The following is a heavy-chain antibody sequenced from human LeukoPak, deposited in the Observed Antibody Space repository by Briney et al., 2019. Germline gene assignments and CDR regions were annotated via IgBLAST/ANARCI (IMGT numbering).Heavy chain of an antibody. Sequence: SETLSLTCTVSGGSISSYYWSWIRQPPGKGLEWIGYIYYSGSTNYNPSLKSRVAISVDTSKNQFSLKVSSVTAADTAVYYCARGSHWNYPLDYWGQGTLVTVSS. V-gene: IGHV4-59*08. CDR3: ARGSHWNYPLDY. D-gene: IGHD1-7*01. CDR1: GGSISSYY. CDR2: IYYSGST. J-gene: IGHJ4*02.